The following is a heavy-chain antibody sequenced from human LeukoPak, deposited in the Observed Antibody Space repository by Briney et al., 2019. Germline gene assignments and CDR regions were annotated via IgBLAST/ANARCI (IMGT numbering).Heavy chain of an antibody. V-gene: IGHV4-39*07. CDR1: GGSITSNSYY. Sequence: SETLSLTCTVSGGSITSNSYYWSWIRQPPGKGLEWIGEINHSGSTNYNPSLKSRVTISVDTSKNQFSLKLSSVTAADTAVYYCARRQRITMIVVVKAFDYWGQGTLVTVSS. J-gene: IGHJ4*02. CDR2: INHSGST. CDR3: ARRQRITMIVVVKAFDY. D-gene: IGHD3-22*01.